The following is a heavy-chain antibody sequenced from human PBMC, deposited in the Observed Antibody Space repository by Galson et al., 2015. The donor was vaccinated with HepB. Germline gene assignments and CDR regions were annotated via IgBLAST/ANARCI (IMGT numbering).Heavy chain of an antibody. CDR2: IRSKAYGGTT. V-gene: IGHV3-49*03. J-gene: IGHJ4*02. Sequence: SLRLSCAASGFTFGDYAMSWFRQAPGKGLEWVGFIRSKAYGGTTEYAASVKGRFTISRDDSKSIAYLQMNSLKTEDTAVYYCTRGYDSSGYYVLDYWGQGTLVTVSS. CDR3: TRGYDSSGYYVLDY. CDR1: GFTFGDYA. D-gene: IGHD3-22*01.